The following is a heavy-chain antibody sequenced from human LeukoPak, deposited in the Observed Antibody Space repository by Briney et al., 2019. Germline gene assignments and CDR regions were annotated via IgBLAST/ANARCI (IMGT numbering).Heavy chain of an antibody. D-gene: IGHD4-17*01. CDR3: ARGTDYGDYIDYFDY. CDR2: ISAYNGNT. CDR1: GYTFTSYG. J-gene: IGHJ4*02. Sequence: ASVKVSCKASGYTFTSYGVSWVRQAPGQGLEWMGWISAYNGNTNYAQKLQGRVTMTTDTSTSTAYMELRSLRSDDTAVYYCARGTDYGDYIDYFDYWGQGTLVTVSS. V-gene: IGHV1-18*01.